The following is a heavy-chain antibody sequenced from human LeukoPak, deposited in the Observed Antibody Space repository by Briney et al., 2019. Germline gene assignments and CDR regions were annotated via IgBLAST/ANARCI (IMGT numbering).Heavy chain of an antibody. CDR2: ITGSGGST. J-gene: IGHJ4*02. Sequence: GGSLRLSCVASGLTFSSHAMTWVRQTPGKGLEWVSGITGSGGSTYHAESVKGRFTISRDNSKNTLYLQMNNLRAEDTAVYYCASRPPSETYFAVFDYRGQGTLVTVSS. CDR3: ASRPPSETYFAVFDY. CDR1: GLTFSSHA. D-gene: IGHD1-26*01. V-gene: IGHV3-23*01.